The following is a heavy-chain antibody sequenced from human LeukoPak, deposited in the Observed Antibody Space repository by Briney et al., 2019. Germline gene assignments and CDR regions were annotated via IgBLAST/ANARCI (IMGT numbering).Heavy chain of an antibody. Sequence: SETLSLTCTVSGGXISSYYCSWIRQPPGKGLEWIGYIYYSGSTNYNPSLKSRVTISVDTSKNQFSLKLSSVTAADTAVYYCARDNGWYDAFDIWGQGTMVTVSS. J-gene: IGHJ3*02. CDR3: ARDNGWYDAFDI. D-gene: IGHD6-19*01. V-gene: IGHV4-59*01. CDR2: IYYSGST. CDR1: GGXISSYY.